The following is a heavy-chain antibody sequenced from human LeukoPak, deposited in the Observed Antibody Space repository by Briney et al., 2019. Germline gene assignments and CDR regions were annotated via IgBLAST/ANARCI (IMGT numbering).Heavy chain of an antibody. CDR2: ISAYNGNT. CDR3: ASVVGATILDY. V-gene: IGHV1-18*01. J-gene: IGHJ4*02. D-gene: IGHD1-26*01. CDR1: GYTFTSYG. Sequence: ASVKVSCKASGYTFTSYGISWVRQAPGQRLEWMGWISAYNGNTKYAQKFQGRVTMTTDTSTSTAYMELRSLRSDDTAVYYCASVVGATILDYWGQGTLVTVSS.